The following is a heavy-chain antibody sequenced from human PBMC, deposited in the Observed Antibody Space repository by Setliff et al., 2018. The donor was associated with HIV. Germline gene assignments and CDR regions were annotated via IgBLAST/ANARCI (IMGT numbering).Heavy chain of an antibody. CDR2: IIPISGTA. CDR3: ARDQISAYSYGGDVYYYYMDV. V-gene: IGHV1-69*13. CDR1: GGTFSRHA. D-gene: IGHD2-21*01. J-gene: IGHJ6*03. Sequence: SVKVSCKASGGTFSRHAISWVRQAPGQGLEWMGGIIPISGTADYAQKFQGRVTITADESTSTAYMEVISLRPEDTAVYFCARDQISAYSYGGDVYYYYMDVWGKGTTVTV.